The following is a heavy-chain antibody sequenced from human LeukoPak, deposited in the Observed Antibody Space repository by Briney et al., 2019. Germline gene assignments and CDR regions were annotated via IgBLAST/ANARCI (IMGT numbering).Heavy chain of an antibody. CDR2: TFYRSKWYY. CDR3: ARAFRAISGWRKYDY. V-gene: IGHV6-1*01. Sequence: SQTLSLTCAISGDSVSSNSAAWNWIRQSPSRGLEWLGRTFYRSKWYYDYEVPVKSRINISPDTSKNQFSLQLSSVTPEDTAVYCARAFRAISGWRKYDYWGQGILVTVSS. CDR1: GDSVSSNSAA. J-gene: IGHJ4*02. D-gene: IGHD6-19*01.